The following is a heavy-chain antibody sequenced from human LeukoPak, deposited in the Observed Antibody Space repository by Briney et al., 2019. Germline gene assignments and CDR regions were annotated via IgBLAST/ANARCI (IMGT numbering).Heavy chain of an antibody. V-gene: IGHV3-33*06. CDR2: IWYDGSNK. D-gene: IGHD2-15*01. CDR1: GFSFNRYG. J-gene: IGHJ4*02. CDR3: AKGAGSGAVHYLDQ. Sequence: GKPLRLSCGASGFSFNRYGMHWVRQDPGEGLELLADIWYDGSNKYYGDSVKGRFTISRDNFRNTLCLEMNNLRVDDTALYYCAKGAGSGAVHYLDQWGQGTLVTVS.